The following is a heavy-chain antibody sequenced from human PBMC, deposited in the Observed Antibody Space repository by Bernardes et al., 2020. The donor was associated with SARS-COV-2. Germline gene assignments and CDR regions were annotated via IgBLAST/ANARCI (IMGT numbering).Heavy chain of an antibody. V-gene: IGHV3-23*01. CDR1: GFTFSRSA. D-gene: IGHD5-12*01. J-gene: IGHJ3*02. CDR2: ISGPGGST. CDR3: AKTHSSTWTRDAFDI. Sequence: GSLRLSCAASGFTFSRSAMIWVRQAPGKGLDCVSVISGPGGSTYYADSVRGRFTISRDNSKNTVFLQMNSLRAEDSAVYYCAKTHSSTWTRDAFDIWGQGTMVTVSP.